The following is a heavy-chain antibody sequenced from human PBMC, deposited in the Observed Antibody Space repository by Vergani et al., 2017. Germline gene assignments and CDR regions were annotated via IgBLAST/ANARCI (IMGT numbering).Heavy chain of an antibody. CDR1: GFTFSDYY. CDR2: ISSSSSYT. V-gene: IGHV3-11*05. D-gene: IGHD4-17*01. Sequence: QVQLVESGGGLVKPGGSLRLSCAASGFTFSDYYMSWIRQAPGKGLEWVSYISSSSSYTNYADSVKGRFTISRDNAKNSLYLQVNGLRAEDTAVEYCARALTDGDTSRGIWFDPWGQGTLVTVAS. CDR3: ARALTDGDTSRGIWFDP. J-gene: IGHJ5*02.